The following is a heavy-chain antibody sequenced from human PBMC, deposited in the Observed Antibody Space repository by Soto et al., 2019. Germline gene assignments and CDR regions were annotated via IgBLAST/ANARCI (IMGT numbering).Heavy chain of an antibody. CDR3: AKTGPDGDDRFDP. CDR2: IYYTGHT. Sequence: SETLSLTCTVSGGSISGHYWTWIRQPPGKGLEWIGYIYYTGHTVYNPSLKGRITFSVDTSKNQLSLKLTSVTAADTAVYYCAKTGPDGDDRFDPWGQGTLVTVSS. J-gene: IGHJ5*02. D-gene: IGHD1-1*01. V-gene: IGHV4-59*11. CDR1: GGSISGHY.